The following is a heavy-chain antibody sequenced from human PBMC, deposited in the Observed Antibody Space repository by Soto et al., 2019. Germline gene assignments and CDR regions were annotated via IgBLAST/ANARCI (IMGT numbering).Heavy chain of an antibody. D-gene: IGHD2-15*01. CDR2: ISYSGST. Sequence: QLQLQESGPGLVKPSETLSLTCTVSGGSISSSSYYWGWIRQPPGKGLEWIGSISYSGSTYYNPSLRSGVTLSVDASKDRFSLKLSSVTAADTAVYYCAREGYCSGGSCYLGWYFDLWGRGALVTVSS. J-gene: IGHJ2*01. V-gene: IGHV4-39*02. CDR1: GGSISSSSYY. CDR3: AREGYCSGGSCYLGWYFDL.